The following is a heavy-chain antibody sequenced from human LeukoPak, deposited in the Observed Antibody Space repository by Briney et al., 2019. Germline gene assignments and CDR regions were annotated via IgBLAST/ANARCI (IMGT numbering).Heavy chain of an antibody. CDR1: GYTFTSYD. CDR2: VNPNSGNT. V-gene: IGHV1-8*01. Sequence: ASVKVSCKASGYTFTSYDIHWVRQATGQGLEWMGWVNPNSGNTGYAQKFQGRVTMTRNTSISTAYMELSRLRSDDTAVYYCARGLAAAGLSYWGQGTLVTVSS. CDR3: ARGLAAAGLSY. J-gene: IGHJ4*02. D-gene: IGHD6-13*01.